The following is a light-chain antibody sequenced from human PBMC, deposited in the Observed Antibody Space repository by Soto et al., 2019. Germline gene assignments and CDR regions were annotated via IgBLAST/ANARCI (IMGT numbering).Light chain of an antibody. CDR3: QQYNNWPLT. Sequence: EIVMTQSPATLSVSPGERATLSCRASQSVNTNLAWYQQKPGQAPRLLIYYASSRATGFPARFSGSGSGTEFTLTISSLQSEDFAVYYCQQYNNWPLTFGGGTKVEIK. CDR2: YAS. V-gene: IGKV3-15*01. CDR1: QSVNTN. J-gene: IGKJ4*01.